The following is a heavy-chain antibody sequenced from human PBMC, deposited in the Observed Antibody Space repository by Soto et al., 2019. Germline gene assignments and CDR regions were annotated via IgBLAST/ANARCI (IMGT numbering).Heavy chain of an antibody. D-gene: IGHD2-15*01. CDR3: AKVVAQETQPRYYFYGMDV. J-gene: IGHJ6*02. V-gene: IGHV3-9*01. CDR1: GFNFAEYA. CDR2: ISWDGGRI. Sequence: GGSLRLSCAASGFNFAEYAMHWVRQIPGKGLEWVSGISWDGGRIGYADSVKGRFTISRDNAKKSLFLQMNSLRPEDTALYYCAKVVAQETQPRYYFYGMDVWGQGTTVTVSS.